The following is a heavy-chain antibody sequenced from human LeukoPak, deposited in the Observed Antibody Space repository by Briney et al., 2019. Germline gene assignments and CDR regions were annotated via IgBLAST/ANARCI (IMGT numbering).Heavy chain of an antibody. J-gene: IGHJ4*02. CDR2: INPSGGST. CDR3: ARGCSSTTCSYDAGDRLFDC. Sequence: GASLKISCKASGYTFTSYYIHWVRHAPGQGLEWMGIINPSGGSTSYAQRFQGRVTMTRDTSTSTVYTELSSLISEDTAVYYCARGCSSTTCSYDAGDRLFDCWGQGTLVTVSS. D-gene: IGHD2-2*01. CDR1: GYTFTSYY. V-gene: IGHV1-46*01.